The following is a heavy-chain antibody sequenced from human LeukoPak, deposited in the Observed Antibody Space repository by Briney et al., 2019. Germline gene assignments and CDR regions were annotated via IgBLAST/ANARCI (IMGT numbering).Heavy chain of an antibody. J-gene: IGHJ4*02. V-gene: IGHV4-4*02. D-gene: IGHD6-19*01. CDR3: VRAAAVSGHFDY. CDR1: GGSISGSDW. CDR2: IYHSGST. Sequence: SGTLSLTCVVSGGSISGSDWWSWVRQPPGKGLEWIGEIYHSGSTNYNPSLKSRVTISVDKSKNQFSLKLSSVNDADTAVYYCVRAAAVSGHFDYWGQGTLVTVSS.